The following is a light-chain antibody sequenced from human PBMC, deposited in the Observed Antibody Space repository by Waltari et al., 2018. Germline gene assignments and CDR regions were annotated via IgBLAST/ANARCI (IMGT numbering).Light chain of an antibody. V-gene: IGLV2-11*01. CDR1: ISDVGGYNF. CDR2: GVD. J-gene: IGLJ3*02. Sequence: QSALTQPRSVSGSPGQSVPISCTGTISDVGGYNFVSWYQQLPGKPPKLLIYGVDQRPSGVSLRFSGSKSANTATLTISGLQPEDEGDYFCSSYTARSTLVFGGGTKLTVL. CDR3: SSYTARSTLV.